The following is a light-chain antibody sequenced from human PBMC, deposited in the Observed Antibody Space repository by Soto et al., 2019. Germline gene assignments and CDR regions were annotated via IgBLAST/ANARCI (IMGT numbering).Light chain of an antibody. CDR3: SSYGGSNNLL. CDR1: SNDIGGYEY. J-gene: IGLJ2*01. CDR2: EVT. V-gene: IGLV2-8*01. Sequence: QSALTQPPSASGSPGQSVTISCTGTSNDIGGYEYVSWYQQYPGKAPRLMIYEVTKRPSGVPDRFSGSKSGNTASLTVSGLQAEDEADYYCSSYGGSNNLLFGGGTKVTVL.